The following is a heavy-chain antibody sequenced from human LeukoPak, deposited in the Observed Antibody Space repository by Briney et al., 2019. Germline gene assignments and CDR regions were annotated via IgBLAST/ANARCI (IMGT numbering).Heavy chain of an antibody. J-gene: IGHJ5*02. CDR1: AGSIRTYY. Sequence: SETLSLTCGVSAGSIRTYYWSWIRQPPGRGLEWIGYIFDSENTNYNPSLKSRVTMSIDTSKKQFSLKLSSVTAADTAVYYCARHRAAAGKYNWFDPWGQGTLVTVSS. D-gene: IGHD6-13*01. V-gene: IGHV4-59*08. CDR3: ARHRAAAGKYNWFDP. CDR2: IFDSENT.